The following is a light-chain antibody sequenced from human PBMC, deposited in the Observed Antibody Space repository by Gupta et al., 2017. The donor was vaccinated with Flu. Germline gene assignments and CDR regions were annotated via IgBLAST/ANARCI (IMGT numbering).Light chain of an antibody. CDR3: QQRTSWPLT. J-gene: IGKJ4*01. V-gene: IGKV3-11*01. CDR2: DST. Sequence: APRLLIYDSTTRATGIPDRFTGSGAGTDFTLTISSLEPEDFATYYCQQRTSWPLTFGGGTKVEMK.